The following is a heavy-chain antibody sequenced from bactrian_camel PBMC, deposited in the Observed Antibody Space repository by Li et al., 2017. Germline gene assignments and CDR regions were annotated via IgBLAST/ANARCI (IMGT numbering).Heavy chain of an antibody. CDR1: KLTSTIYY. J-gene: IGHJ4*01. V-gene: IGHV3S40*01. CDR2: INSNGAIT. D-gene: IGHD3*01. CDR3: TKDRSYGTRNWVQST. Sequence: VQLVESGGGLVQPGGSLRLSCTLSKLTSTIYYMSWVRQSPGKGLEWVSSINSNGAITYLADSVKGRFAISRDNAQNIVYLQANSLSPEDTAMYYCTKDRSYGTRNWVQSTRGQGTQV.